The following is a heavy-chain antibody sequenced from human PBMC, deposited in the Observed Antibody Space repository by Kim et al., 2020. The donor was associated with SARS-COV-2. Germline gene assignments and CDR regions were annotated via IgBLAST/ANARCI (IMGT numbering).Heavy chain of an antibody. CDR3: ARTETHYDFWGGYYGRGWFDP. V-gene: IGHV4-34*01. CDR1: GGSFSGYY. J-gene: IGHJ5*02. Sequence: SETLSLTCAVYGGSFSGYYWSWIRQPPGKGLEWIGEINHSGSTNYNPSLKSRVTISVDTSKNQFSLKLSSVTAADTAVYYCARTETHYDFWGGYYGRGWFDPWGQGTLVTVSS. CDR2: INHSGST. D-gene: IGHD3-3*01.